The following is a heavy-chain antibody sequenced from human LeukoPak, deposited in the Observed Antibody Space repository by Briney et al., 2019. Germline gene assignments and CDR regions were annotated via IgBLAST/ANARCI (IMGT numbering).Heavy chain of an antibody. Sequence: SSETLSLTCAVSGGSISSSNWWSWVRQPPGKGLEWIGEIYHSGSTNYNPSLKSRVTISVDKSKNQFSLKLSSVTAADTAVYYCARDLWGSGTDGGGDYWGQGTLVTVSS. CDR2: IYHSGST. CDR1: GGSISSSNW. D-gene: IGHD3-10*01. J-gene: IGHJ4*02. V-gene: IGHV4-4*02. CDR3: ARDLWGSGTDGGGDY.